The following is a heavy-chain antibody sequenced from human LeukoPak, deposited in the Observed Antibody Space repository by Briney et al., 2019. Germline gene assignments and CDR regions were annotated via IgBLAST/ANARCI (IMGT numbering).Heavy chain of an antibody. Sequence: GGSLRLSCAASGFTFSSYDMHWVRQATGKGLEWVSAIGTAGDTYYPGSVKGRFTISRENAKNSLYLQMNSLRAGDTAVYYCARGKPDTAMVENPFDYWGQGTLVTVSS. V-gene: IGHV3-13*01. CDR3: ARGKPDTAMVENPFDY. CDR1: GFTFSSYD. J-gene: IGHJ4*02. D-gene: IGHD5-18*01. CDR2: IGTAGDT.